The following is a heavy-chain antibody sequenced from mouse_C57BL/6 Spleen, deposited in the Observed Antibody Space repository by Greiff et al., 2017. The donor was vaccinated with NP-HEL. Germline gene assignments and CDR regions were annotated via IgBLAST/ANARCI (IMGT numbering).Heavy chain of an antibody. CDR2: IDPETGGT. CDR1: GYTFTDYE. Sequence: QVQLQQSGAELVRPGASVTLSCKASGYTFTDYEMHWVKQTPVHGLEWIGAIDPETGGTAYNQKFKGKAILTADKSSSTAYMELRSLTSEDSAVYYCTRGGRPSFDYWGQGTTLTVSS. CDR3: TRGGRPSFDY. J-gene: IGHJ2*01. D-gene: IGHD3-3*01. V-gene: IGHV1-15*01.